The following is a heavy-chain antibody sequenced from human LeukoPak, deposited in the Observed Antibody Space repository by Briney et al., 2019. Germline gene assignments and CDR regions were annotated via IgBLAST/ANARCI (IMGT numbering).Heavy chain of an antibody. J-gene: IGHJ4*02. CDR3: VRGTNYYDSSGYYYCDY. Sequence: ASVTVSCKASGYAFTSYGNSWVRQAPAPGLEWMGWISAYNGNTNYAQKLHGRVTMTTDTSTSTAYMELRSLRSDDTAVYYCVRGTNYYDSSGYYYCDYGGQGTLVTVSS. D-gene: IGHD3-22*01. CDR1: GYAFTSYG. V-gene: IGHV1-18*01. CDR2: ISAYNGNT.